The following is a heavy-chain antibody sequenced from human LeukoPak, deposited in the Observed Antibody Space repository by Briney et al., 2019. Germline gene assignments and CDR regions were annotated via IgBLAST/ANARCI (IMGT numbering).Heavy chain of an antibody. Sequence: PGGSLRLSCAVSGFSSTNYWMHWVRQDPGKGLVWVSYISSDGSVTKYADSVKGRFTISRDNAVNTLYLQMNSLRVEDTAVYYCVRGSLRLPRSTPDYWGQGTLVTVSS. CDR3: VRGSLRLPRSTPDY. CDR1: GFSSTNYW. J-gene: IGHJ4*02. D-gene: IGHD2-21*02. V-gene: IGHV3-74*03. CDR2: ISSDGSVT.